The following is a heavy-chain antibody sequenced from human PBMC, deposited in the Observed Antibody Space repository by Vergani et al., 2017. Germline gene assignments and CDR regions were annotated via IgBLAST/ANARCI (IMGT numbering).Heavy chain of an antibody. D-gene: IGHD3-9*01. Sequence: QVQLQESGPGLVKPSEILSLTCTVSGGSISSYYWTWIRQPPGKGLEWIGYIYSSGGTKYNPSLKSRVTISVDTSKNQFSLKLSSVTAADTAVYYCARARGAFDILTGYYHYYMDVWGKGTTVTVFS. J-gene: IGHJ6*03. V-gene: IGHV4-59*01. CDR1: GGSISSYY. CDR3: ARARGAFDILTGYYHYYMDV. CDR2: IYSSGGT.